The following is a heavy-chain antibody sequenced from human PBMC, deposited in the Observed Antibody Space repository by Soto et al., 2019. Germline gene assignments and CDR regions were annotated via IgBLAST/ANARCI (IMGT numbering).Heavy chain of an antibody. V-gene: IGHV1-69*01. CDR2: IVPIDGST. J-gene: IGHJ4*02. CDR3: ARSFTKSRRGGVAFDY. D-gene: IGHD3-3*01. CDR1: GGTISSFG. Sequence: QVQLVQSGAEVKKPGSSVKVSCTTSGGTISSFGMNWVRQAPGQGLEWMGGIVPIDGSTKYAEKFQGRFTITADASTSPVYMDLSSLRSEDTAVYYCARSFTKSRRGGVAFDYWGQGTLLTVSP.